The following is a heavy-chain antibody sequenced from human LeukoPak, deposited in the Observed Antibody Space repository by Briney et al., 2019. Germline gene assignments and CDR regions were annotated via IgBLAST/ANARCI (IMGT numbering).Heavy chain of an antibody. Sequence: SETLSLTCTVSGGSISSYYWSWIREPAGKGLVWLGRIYTSGSTNYNPSLKSRVTISVDKSKNQFSLKLSSVTAADTAVYYCARGRGNDYGDYGVFDYWGQGTLVTVSS. CDR3: ARGRGNDYGDYGVFDY. CDR2: IYTSGST. CDR1: GGSISSYY. D-gene: IGHD4-17*01. V-gene: IGHV4-4*07. J-gene: IGHJ4*02.